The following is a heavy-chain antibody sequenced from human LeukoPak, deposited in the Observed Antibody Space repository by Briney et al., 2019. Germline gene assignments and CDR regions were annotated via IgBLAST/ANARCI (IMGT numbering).Heavy chain of an antibody. D-gene: IGHD6-13*01. CDR3: ARVKIAAAKYYYYYMDA. J-gene: IGHJ6*03. Sequence: SETLSLTCTVSGGSISSYYWTWIRQSPGKGLEWIGFFHHSGSTNYNPSFKSRVTISADTSNNHFSLRLTSVTAADTAVYYCARVKIAAAKYYYYYMDAWGKGTTVTISS. V-gene: IGHV4-59*12. CDR2: FHHSGST. CDR1: GGSISSYY.